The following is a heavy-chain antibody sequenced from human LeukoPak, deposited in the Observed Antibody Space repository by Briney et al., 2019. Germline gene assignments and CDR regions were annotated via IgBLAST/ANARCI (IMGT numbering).Heavy chain of an antibody. CDR3: ARDRTGEHQLVRRSAFDI. D-gene: IGHD6-13*01. Sequence: PSETLSLTCAVSGGSFSGYYLSWIRQPPGKGLELIGEIKHSGSTNYNPSLKSRVSISVDTSKNQFSLKLNSVTAADTAVYYCARDRTGEHQLVRRSAFDIWGQGTMVTVSS. CDR1: GGSFSGYY. CDR2: IKHSGST. V-gene: IGHV4-34*01. J-gene: IGHJ3*02.